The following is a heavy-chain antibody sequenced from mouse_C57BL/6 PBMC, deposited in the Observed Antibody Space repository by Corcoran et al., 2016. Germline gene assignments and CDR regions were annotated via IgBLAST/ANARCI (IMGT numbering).Heavy chain of an antibody. CDR3: ARSPDYYGSSGPFAY. Sequence: QIQLVQSGPELKKPGETVKISCKASGYTFTTSGMSWVKQAPGKGLKWMGWINTYSGVPTYADDFKGRFAFSLETSASTAYLQINNLKNEDTATYFCARSPDYYGSSGPFAYWGQGTLVTVSA. CDR2: INTYSGVP. CDR1: GYTFTTSG. D-gene: IGHD1-1*01. J-gene: IGHJ3*01. V-gene: IGHV9-3*01.